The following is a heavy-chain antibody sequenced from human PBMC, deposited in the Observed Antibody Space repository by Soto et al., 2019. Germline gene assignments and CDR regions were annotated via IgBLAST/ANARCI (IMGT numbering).Heavy chain of an antibody. J-gene: IGHJ5*02. CDR3: ARVANTIFGVVYSSFDP. D-gene: IGHD3-3*01. CDR1: GGSISSSSYY. V-gene: IGHV4-39*07. CDR2: IYYSGST. Sequence: SETLSLTCTVSGGSISSSSYYWGWIRQPPGKGLEWIGSIYYSGSTYYNPSLKSRVTISVDTSKNQFSLKLSSVTAADTAVYYCARVANTIFGVVYSSFDPWGQGTLVTVSS.